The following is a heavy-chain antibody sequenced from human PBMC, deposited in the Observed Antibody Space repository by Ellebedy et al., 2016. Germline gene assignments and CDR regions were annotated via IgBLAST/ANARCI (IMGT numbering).Heavy chain of an antibody. CDR1: GFTFSSYA. D-gene: IGHD6-6*01. CDR3: AKSRQLVLGVWDY. CDR2: ISGSGYNT. Sequence: GGSLRLSXAASGFTFSSYAMSWVRQAPGNRLEWVSGISGSGYNTYYADSVKGRFTISRDNSKNTLYLQTNSLRAEDTAVYYCAKSRQLVLGVWDYWGQGTQVTVPS. J-gene: IGHJ4*02. V-gene: IGHV3-23*01.